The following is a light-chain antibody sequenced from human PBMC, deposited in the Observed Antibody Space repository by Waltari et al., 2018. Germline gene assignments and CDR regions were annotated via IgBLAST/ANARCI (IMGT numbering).Light chain of an antibody. J-gene: IGLJ3*02. CDR3: QTGGHGTWV. CDR1: SGHSSNI. Sequence: QLVVTQSPSASAPLGASVKITCTLSSGHSSNIVAWLPQRPEKGPRYLMKVNSDGSHIKGDEIPDRFSGSSSGAERYLTISSLQSDDEADYYCQTGGHGTWVFGGGTTLTVL. V-gene: IGLV4-69*01. CDR2: VNSDGSH.